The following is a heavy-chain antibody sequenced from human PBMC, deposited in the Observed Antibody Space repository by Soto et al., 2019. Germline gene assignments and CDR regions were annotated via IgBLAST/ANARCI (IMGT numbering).Heavy chain of an antibody. D-gene: IGHD2-15*01. CDR1: GFTFSSYA. CDR3: AKVPPRPYCSRVSCPCDY. J-gene: IGHJ4*02. Sequence: GSLRLSCAASGFTFSSYAINWDRQAPGKGLEWVSTIDYTGGYSYYADSVKGRFTISRDNSQKTLDLQMNSLRAEDTAIYYCAKVPPRPYCSRVSCPCDYWGQGTLVPVS. V-gene: IGHV3-23*01. CDR2: IDYTGGYS.